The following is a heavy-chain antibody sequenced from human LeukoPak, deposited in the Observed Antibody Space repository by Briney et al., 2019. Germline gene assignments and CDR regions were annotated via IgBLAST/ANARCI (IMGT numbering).Heavy chain of an antibody. Sequence: SETLSLTCTVSGGSMNTVSYYWVWIRQAPEKGLEWIGSVYSRGSIYSNPSLKSRVTISVDTSKNQFSLKLSSVTAADTAVYYCARTEEMATITTPGPVGFDLWGRGTLVTVSS. CDR2: VYSRGSI. CDR3: ARTEEMATITTPGPVGFDL. J-gene: IGHJ2*01. V-gene: IGHV4-39*07. CDR1: GGSMNTVSYY. D-gene: IGHD5-24*01.